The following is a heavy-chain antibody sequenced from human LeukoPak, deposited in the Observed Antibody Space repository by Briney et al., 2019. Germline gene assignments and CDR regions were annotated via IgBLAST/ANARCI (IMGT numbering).Heavy chain of an antibody. V-gene: IGHV3-33*01. Sequence: GGSLRLSCAASGLTFSNYGMHWVRQAPGKGLEWVAIIWYDGNNKYYADSVKGRFTISRDNSKNTLYPQMNSLRAEDTAVYYCAPDHGGYWGQGTLVIVSS. CDR2: IWYDGNNK. CDR3: APDHGGY. CDR1: GLTFSNYG. J-gene: IGHJ4*02. D-gene: IGHD3-16*01.